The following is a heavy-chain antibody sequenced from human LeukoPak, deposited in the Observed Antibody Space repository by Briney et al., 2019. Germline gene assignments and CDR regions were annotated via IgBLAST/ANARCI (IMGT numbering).Heavy chain of an antibody. CDR2: ISSSSSYI. Sequence: GGSLRLSCAASGFTFSNYTMNWVRQAPGKGLEWVSSISSSSSYIYYADSVKGRFTISRDNAKNSLFLQMNSLRAEDTAVYYCAKASAMIVVVSKHFDYWGQGTLVTVSS. CDR1: GFTFSNYT. CDR3: AKASAMIVVVSKHFDY. J-gene: IGHJ4*02. D-gene: IGHD3-22*01. V-gene: IGHV3-21*01.